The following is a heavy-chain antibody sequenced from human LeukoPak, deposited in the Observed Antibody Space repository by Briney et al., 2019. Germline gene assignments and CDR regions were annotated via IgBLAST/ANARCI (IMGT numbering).Heavy chain of an antibody. CDR2: ISWNSGSI. CDR3: AKALGSSGWSGGVGY. CDR1: GFTFDDYA. Sequence: GGSLRLSCAASGFTFDDYAMHCVRQAPGKGLEWVSGISWNSGSIGYADSVKGRFTISRDNAKNSLYLQMNSLRAEDTALYYCAKALGSSGWSGGVGYWGQGTLVTVSS. D-gene: IGHD6-19*01. V-gene: IGHV3-9*01. J-gene: IGHJ4*02.